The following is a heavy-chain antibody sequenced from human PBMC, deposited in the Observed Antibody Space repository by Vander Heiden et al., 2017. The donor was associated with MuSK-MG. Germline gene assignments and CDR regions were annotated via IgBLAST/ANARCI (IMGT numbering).Heavy chain of an antibody. CDR1: ESTFSSYA. CDR2: ISGSGGST. V-gene: IGHV3-23*04. J-gene: IGHJ4*02. Sequence: ELQLVESGGGVVQPGGSRQLSGAASESTFSSYAMSWVRQAPGKGLEWVSAISGSGGSTYYADSVKGRFTISRDNSKNTLYLQMNSLRAEDTAVYYCAKNTGGSYSYFDYWGQGTLVTVSS. CDR3: AKNTGGSYSYFDY. D-gene: IGHD1-26*01.